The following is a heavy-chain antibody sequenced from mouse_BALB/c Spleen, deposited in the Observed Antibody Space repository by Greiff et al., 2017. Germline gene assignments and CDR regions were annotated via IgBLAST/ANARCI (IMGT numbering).Heavy chain of an antibody. CDR3: TRSNEFITTATAWFAY. CDR1: GYTFTSYY. CDR2: INPSNGGT. V-gene: IGHV1S81*02. D-gene: IGHD1-2*01. J-gene: IGHJ3*01. Sequence: QVQLQQSGAELVKPGASVKLSCKASGYTFTSYYMYWVKQRPGQGLEWIGEINPSNGGTNFNEKFKSKATLTVDKSSSTAYMQLSSLTSEDSAVYYCTRSNEFITTATAWFAYWGQGTLVTVSA.